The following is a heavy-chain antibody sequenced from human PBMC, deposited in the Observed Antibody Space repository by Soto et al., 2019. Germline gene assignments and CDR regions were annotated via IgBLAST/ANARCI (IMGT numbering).Heavy chain of an antibody. CDR2: ISYDGSNK. CDR1: GFTLSSYA. V-gene: IGHV3-30-3*01. J-gene: IGHJ4*02. Sequence: QVQLVESGGGVVQPGRSLRLSCAASGFTLSSYAMHCVRQAPGTGLEWVAVISYDGSNKYYADSVKGRFTISRDNSKNTLYLQMNSLRAEDTAVYYCARETYSSGWTPTFDYWGQGTLVTVSS. CDR3: ARETYSSGWTPTFDY. D-gene: IGHD6-19*01.